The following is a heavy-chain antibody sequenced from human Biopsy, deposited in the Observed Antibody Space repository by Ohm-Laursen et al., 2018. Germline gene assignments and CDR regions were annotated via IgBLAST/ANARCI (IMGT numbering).Heavy chain of an antibody. CDR3: ARVEAGTYDALDI. CDR1: GGSMTGYE. J-gene: IGHJ3*02. V-gene: IGHV4-59*01. CDR2: IYYSGGT. Sequence: VTLSLTCSVSGGSMTGYEWSWIRLAPGKGLEWIGYIYYSGGTKYTPSLARRVTFSVDMSKSQFSLKLYSVTAADTAVYYCARVEAGTYDALDIWGQGTLVAGSA. D-gene: IGHD1-26*01.